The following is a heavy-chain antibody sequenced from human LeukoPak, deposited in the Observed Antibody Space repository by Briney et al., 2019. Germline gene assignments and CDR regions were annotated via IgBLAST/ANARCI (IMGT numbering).Heavy chain of an antibody. CDR3: AREGACCSGGSCYSSSSCGMDV. J-gene: IGHJ6*02. Sequence: ASVKVSCKASGYTFTSYYMHWVRQAPGQGLEWMGRINPSVGSTSYAQRFQDRVTMTRDTSTSTVYMELSSLRSEDTAVYYCAREGACCSGGSCYSSSSCGMDVWGQGTTVTVSS. V-gene: IGHV1-46*01. CDR1: GYTFTSYY. D-gene: IGHD2-15*01. CDR2: INPSVGST.